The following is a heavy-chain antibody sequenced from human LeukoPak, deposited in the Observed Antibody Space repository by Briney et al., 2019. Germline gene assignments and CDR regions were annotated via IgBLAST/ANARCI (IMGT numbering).Heavy chain of an antibody. J-gene: IGHJ3*02. CDR3: ASAIAVAGTGAFDI. CDR2: INPSGGST. D-gene: IGHD6-19*01. Sequence: ASVKVSCKASGYTFTSYYMHWVRQAPGQGLEWMGIINPSGGSTSYAQKFQGRVTMTTDTSTSTAYMELRSLRSDDTAVYYCASAIAVAGTGAFDIWGQGTMVTVSS. V-gene: IGHV1-46*01. CDR1: GYTFTSYY.